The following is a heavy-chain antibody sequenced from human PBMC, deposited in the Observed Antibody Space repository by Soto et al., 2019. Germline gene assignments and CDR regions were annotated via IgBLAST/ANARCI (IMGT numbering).Heavy chain of an antibody. J-gene: IGHJ3*02. CDR1: GDSVSSNSAA. Sequence: SQTLSLTCAISGDSVSSNSAAWNWIRQSPSRGLEWLGRTYYRSKWYNDYAVSVKSRITINPDTSKNQFSLQLNSVTPEDTAVYYCARDLDCSGGSCLDAFDIWGQGTMVTVSS. V-gene: IGHV6-1*01. CDR2: TYYRSKWYN. D-gene: IGHD2-15*01. CDR3: ARDLDCSGGSCLDAFDI.